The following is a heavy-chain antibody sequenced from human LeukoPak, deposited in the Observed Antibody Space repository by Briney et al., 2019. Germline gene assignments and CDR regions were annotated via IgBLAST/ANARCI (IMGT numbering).Heavy chain of an antibody. CDR1: GFTFSSYA. Sequence: GGSLRLSCAASGFTFSSYAMSWVRQAPGKGLEWVSVISGSGGSTYYADSVKGRFTISRDNSKNTLYLQMNSLRAEDTAVYYCAGGELLRIGGSWGQGTLVTVSS. V-gene: IGHV3-23*01. D-gene: IGHD1-26*01. J-gene: IGHJ5*02. CDR2: ISGSGGST. CDR3: AGGELLRIGGS.